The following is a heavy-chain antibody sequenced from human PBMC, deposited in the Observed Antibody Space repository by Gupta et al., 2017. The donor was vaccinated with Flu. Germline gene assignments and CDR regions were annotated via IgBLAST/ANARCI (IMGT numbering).Heavy chain of an antibody. D-gene: IGHD6-13*01. V-gene: IGHV3-7*01. Sequence: FSSFWMSWVRQAPGRGLEWVANINQEGGGEHYVDSVKGRFTISRDNAQNSLYMEMNSLRAEDTGVYYCARWQYSSSWYFDYWGQGTLVTVSS. CDR2: INQEGGGE. J-gene: IGHJ4*02. CDR3: ARWQYSSSWYFDY. CDR1: FSSFW.